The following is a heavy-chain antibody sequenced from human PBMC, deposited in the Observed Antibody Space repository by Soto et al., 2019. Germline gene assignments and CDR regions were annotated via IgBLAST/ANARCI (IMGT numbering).Heavy chain of an antibody. D-gene: IGHD4-4*01. CDR1: GYTFTSYA. V-gene: IGHV1-3*01. CDR2: INAGNGNT. CDR3: ARDLPRVPRPRIRNSKQRPFDY. Sequence: ASVKVSCKASGYTFTSYAMHWVRQAPGQRLEWMGWINAGNGNTKYSQKFQGRVTITRDTSASTAYMELSSLRSEDTAVYYCARDLPRVPRPRIRNSKQRPFDYGGQGDLVTVSS. J-gene: IGHJ4*02.